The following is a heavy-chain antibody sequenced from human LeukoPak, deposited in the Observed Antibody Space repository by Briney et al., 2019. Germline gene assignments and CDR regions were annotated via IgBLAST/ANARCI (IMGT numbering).Heavy chain of an antibody. CDR3: ARSGYSYVFDY. CDR1: SGSLSGYS. J-gene: IGHJ4*02. Sequence: SETLSLTCAVSSGSLSGYSWGWIRQPPGKGLEWIGEINHSGSTNYNPSLKSRVTISVDTSKNQFSLKLSSVTAADTAVYYCARSGYSYVFDYWGQGTLVTVSS. V-gene: IGHV4-34*01. D-gene: IGHD5-18*01. CDR2: INHSGST.